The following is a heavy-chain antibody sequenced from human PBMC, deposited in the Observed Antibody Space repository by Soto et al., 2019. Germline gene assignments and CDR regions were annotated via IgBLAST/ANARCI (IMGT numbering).Heavy chain of an antibody. CDR1: GGSISSSSYY. CDR3: ARCTAEEDIVVVPAAHNWFDP. J-gene: IGHJ5*02. V-gene: IGHV4-39*01. CDR2: IYYSGST. D-gene: IGHD2-2*01. Sequence: SETLSLTCTVSGGSISSSSYYWGWIRQPPGKGLEWIGSIYYSGSTYYNPSLKSRVTISVDTSKNQFSLKLSSVTAADTAVYYCARCTAEEDIVVVPAAHNWFDPWGQGTLVTVSS.